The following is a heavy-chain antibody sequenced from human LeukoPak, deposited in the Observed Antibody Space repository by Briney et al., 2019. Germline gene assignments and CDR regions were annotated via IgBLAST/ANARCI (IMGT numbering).Heavy chain of an antibody. CDR1: GFTFSSYW. Sequence: GGSLRLSCAASGFTFSSYWMHRVRQAPGKGLVWVSRINTDGSSTSYADSVKGRFTISRDNAKNTLYLQMNSLRAEDTAVYYCARVYSNYVYAFDIWGQGTMVTVSS. CDR2: INTDGSST. D-gene: IGHD4-11*01. V-gene: IGHV3-74*01. J-gene: IGHJ3*02. CDR3: ARVYSNYVYAFDI.